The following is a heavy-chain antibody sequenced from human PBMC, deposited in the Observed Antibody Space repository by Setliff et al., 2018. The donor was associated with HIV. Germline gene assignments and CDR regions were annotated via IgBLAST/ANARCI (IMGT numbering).Heavy chain of an antibody. CDR2: ISGNNGKT. CDR3: ARQGAVTGHSFDS. J-gene: IGHJ4*02. D-gene: IGHD6-19*01. CDR1: GYIFTSYG. Sequence: ASVKVSCKASGYIFTSYGISWVRRAPGQGLEWMGWISGNNGKTNYAQNFQGRVTVTTDTSTSTVYMELRSLRSDDTAVYYCARQGAVTGHSFDSWGPGALVTVSS. V-gene: IGHV1-18*01.